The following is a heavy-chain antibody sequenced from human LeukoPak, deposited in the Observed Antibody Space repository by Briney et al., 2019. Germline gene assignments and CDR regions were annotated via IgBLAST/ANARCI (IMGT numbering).Heavy chain of an antibody. CDR2: ISAYNGNT. CDR3: ARVLGIAAAGHNWFDP. J-gene: IGHJ5*02. CDR1: GYTFTSYY. Sequence: ASVKVSCKASGYTFTSYYMHWVRQAPGQGLEWMGWISAYNGNTNYAQKLQGRVTMTTDTSTSTAYMELRSLRSDDTAVYYCARVLGIAAAGHNWFDPWGQGTLVTVSS. V-gene: IGHV1-18*04. D-gene: IGHD6-13*01.